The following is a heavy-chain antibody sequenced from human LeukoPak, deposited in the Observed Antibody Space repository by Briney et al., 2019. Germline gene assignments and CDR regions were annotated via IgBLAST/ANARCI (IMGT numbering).Heavy chain of an antibody. CDR2: IYYSGST. V-gene: IGHV4-59*01. J-gene: IGHJ6*02. CDR3: ARADCSGGSCYSGYYYYYGMDV. D-gene: IGHD2-15*01. CDR1: GGSISSYY. Sequence: PSETLSLTCTVSGGSISSYYWSWIRQPPVKGLEWIGYIYYSGSTNYNPSLKSRVTISVDTSKNQFSLKLSSVTAADTAVYYCARADCSGGSCYSGYYYYYGMDVWGQGTTVTVSS.